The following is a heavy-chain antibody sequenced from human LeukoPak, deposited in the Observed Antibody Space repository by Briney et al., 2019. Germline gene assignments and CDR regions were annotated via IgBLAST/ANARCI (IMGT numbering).Heavy chain of an antibody. Sequence: GGSLRLSCVASGVSFTNYDIHWVRQAPGRGLEWVAVTSLDGSNKLYTDTVRGRFIISRDNSKNTVYLQMDSLRAEGTAVYYCARDLTLGKPDYFDHWGQGTLVTVSS. CDR1: GVSFTNYD. V-gene: IGHV3-30-3*01. CDR3: ARDLTLGKPDYFDH. D-gene: IGHD7-27*01. CDR2: TSLDGSNK. J-gene: IGHJ4*02.